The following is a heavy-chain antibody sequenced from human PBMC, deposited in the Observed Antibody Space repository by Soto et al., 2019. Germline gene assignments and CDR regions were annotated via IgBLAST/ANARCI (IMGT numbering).Heavy chain of an antibody. V-gene: IGHV1-46*01. CDR3: ARIADKAAGTKYSMDV. J-gene: IGHJ6*02. CDR1: GYTFTSYY. CDR2: INPSGGST. Sequence: ASVKVSCKASGYTFTSYYMHWVRQAPGQGLEWMGIINPSGGSTSYAQKFQGRVTMTRDTSTSTVYMELSSLRSEDTAVYYCARIADKAAGTKYSMDVWGQGTTVTVSS. D-gene: IGHD6-13*01.